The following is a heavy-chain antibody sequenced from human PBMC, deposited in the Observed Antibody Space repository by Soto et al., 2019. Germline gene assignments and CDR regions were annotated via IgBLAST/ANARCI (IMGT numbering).Heavy chain of an antibody. Sequence: QVQLQESGPGLVKPSGTLSLTCAVSGVSISSSQWWSGVRQPPGRGLEWIGEIYHNEHTNYNPSLRSRLTMSLDKSKNQVSLKLSSVTAADTATYYCGRTKDFFYGVDVWGQGTTVTVSS. CDR2: IYHNEHT. CDR1: GVSISSSQW. CDR3: GRTKDFFYGVDV. J-gene: IGHJ6*02. V-gene: IGHV4-4*02.